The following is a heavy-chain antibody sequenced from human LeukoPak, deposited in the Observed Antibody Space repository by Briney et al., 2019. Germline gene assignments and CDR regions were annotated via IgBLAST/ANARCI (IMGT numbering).Heavy chain of an antibody. CDR3: AKAARLSYDSSGYYPSFDY. Sequence: PGGSLRLSCAASGFTFSSYAMSWVRQAPGKGLEWVSAISGSGGSTYYADSVKGRFTISRDNSKNTLYLQMNSLRAEDTAVYYCAKAARLSYDSSGYYPSFDYWGQGTLVTVSS. V-gene: IGHV3-23*01. CDR2: ISGSGGST. CDR1: GFTFSSYA. J-gene: IGHJ4*02. D-gene: IGHD3-22*01.